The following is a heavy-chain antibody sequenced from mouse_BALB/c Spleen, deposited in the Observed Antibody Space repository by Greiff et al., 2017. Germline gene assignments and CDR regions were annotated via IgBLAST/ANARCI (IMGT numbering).Heavy chain of an antibody. CDR3: ARQMGLRERAYFDY. CDR2: ISNGGGST. CDR1: GFTFSSYT. J-gene: IGHJ2*01. Sequence: EVQRVESGGGLVQPGGSLKLSCAASGFTFSSYTMSWVRQTPEKRLEWVAYISNGGGSTYYPDTVKGRFTISRDNAKNTLYLQMSSLKSEDTAMYYCARQMGLRERAYFDYWGQGTTLTVSS. D-gene: IGHD2-2*01. V-gene: IGHV5-12-2*01.